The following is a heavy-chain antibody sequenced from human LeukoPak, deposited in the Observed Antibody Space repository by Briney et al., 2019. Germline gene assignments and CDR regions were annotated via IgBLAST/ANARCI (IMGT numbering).Heavy chain of an antibody. CDR3: AKGSRSIAVDNLCDY. CDR2: ISSSGGST. V-gene: IGHV3-23*01. D-gene: IGHD6-6*01. Sequence: GGSLRISCAASGFTFSSSAMSWVRQAPGKGLEWVSVISSSGGSTYYADSGKGRFTIFRDNSKNTLYLQMSSLRAEDTAVYYCAKGSRSIAVDNLCDYWGQGTLVTVSS. CDR1: GFTFSSSA. J-gene: IGHJ4*02.